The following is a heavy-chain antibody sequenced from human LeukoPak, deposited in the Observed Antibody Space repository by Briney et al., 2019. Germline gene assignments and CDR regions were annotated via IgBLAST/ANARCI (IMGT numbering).Heavy chain of an antibody. CDR2: ISGSGGST. J-gene: IGHJ6*02. V-gene: IGHV3-23*01. D-gene: IGHD5-18*01. CDR3: AKNRHQQWSSSTYGMDV. CDR1: GFTFSSYA. Sequence: PGGSLRLSCAASGFTFSSYAMSWVRQAPGKGLEWVSAISGSGGSTYYADSVKGRFTISRDNSKNTLYLQMNSLRAEDTAVYYCAKNRHQQWSSSTYGMDVWGQGTTVTVSS.